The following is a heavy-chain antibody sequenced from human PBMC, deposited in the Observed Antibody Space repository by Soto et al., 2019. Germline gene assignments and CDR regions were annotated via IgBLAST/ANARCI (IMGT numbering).Heavy chain of an antibody. J-gene: IGHJ2*01. CDR2: IHYSGTT. V-gene: IGHV4-31*03. CDR1: GGSINTDGLY. Sequence: TLSLTCTVSGGSINTDGLYWNWIRQHPGRGLEWIGSIHYSGTTFDSPSLKTRLSMSVDTSKNEFSLQLSSVTAADTAFYFCARGSYIGTSGFSYWFFDLWGRGARVTVSS. CDR3: ARGSYIGTSGFSYWFFDL. D-gene: IGHD3-10*01.